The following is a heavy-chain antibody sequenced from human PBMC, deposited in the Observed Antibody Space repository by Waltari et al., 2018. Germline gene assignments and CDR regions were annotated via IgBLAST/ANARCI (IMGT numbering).Heavy chain of an antibody. Sequence: QVQLVQSGAEVKKPGASVKVSCKASGYTFHSYDITWVRKAPGQGLEWMGWMNPNSGNTGYAQKFQGRVTITRNTSISTAYMELSSLRSEDTAVYYCARGLTVLRSSYYYYYMDVWGKGTTVTVSS. CDR3: ARGLTVLRSSYYYYYMDV. CDR2: MNPNSGNT. CDR1: GYTFHSYD. V-gene: IGHV1-8*03. J-gene: IGHJ6*03. D-gene: IGHD4-17*01.